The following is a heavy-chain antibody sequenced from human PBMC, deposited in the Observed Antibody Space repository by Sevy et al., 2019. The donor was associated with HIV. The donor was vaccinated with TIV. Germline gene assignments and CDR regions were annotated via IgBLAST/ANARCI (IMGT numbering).Heavy chain of an antibody. V-gene: IGHV3-53*01. J-gene: IGHJ4*02. CDR3: AREKVY. CDR2: IYNGGSK. CDR1: GFTVSDNY. Sequence: GGSLRLSCAASGFTVSDNYMSWVRQAPGKGLEWVSVIYNGGSKYYADSVKGRFTISTENSKNTLYLQMNSLRAEDTAMYYCAREKVYWGLGTLVTVSS.